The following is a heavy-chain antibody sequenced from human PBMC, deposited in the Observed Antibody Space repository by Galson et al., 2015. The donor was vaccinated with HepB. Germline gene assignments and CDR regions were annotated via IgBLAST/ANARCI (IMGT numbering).Heavy chain of an antibody. CDR2: ISSDGGTQ. D-gene: IGHD4/OR15-4a*01. V-gene: IGHV3-30*18. CDR1: GFILSNYG. CDR3: VKESGIPQYGAYFDY. J-gene: IGHJ4*02. Sequence: SLRLSCAASGFILSNYGMQWVRQPPGRGLQWVAVISSDGGTQYYADSVQGRFTISRDTSKNMLHLQMYSLRPEDTAVYYCVKESGIPQYGAYFDYWGQGALVTVSS.